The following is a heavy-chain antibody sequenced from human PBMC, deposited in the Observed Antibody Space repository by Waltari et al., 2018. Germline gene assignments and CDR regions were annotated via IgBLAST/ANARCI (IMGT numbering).Heavy chain of an antibody. CDR3: ARVGGNYYYYMDV. CDR1: GCTFRSHE. J-gene: IGHJ6*03. V-gene: IGHV3-48*03. Sequence: EVQLVESGGGLVQPGGSLRLSCVASGCTFRSHEVNWFRQSPGKGLEWISHISTSDSSIFYADSVKGRFTISRDNAKNSLYLQMNSLRGEDTAVYYCARVGGNYYYYMDVWGKGTTVTVSS. CDR2: ISTSDSSI. D-gene: IGHD3-16*01.